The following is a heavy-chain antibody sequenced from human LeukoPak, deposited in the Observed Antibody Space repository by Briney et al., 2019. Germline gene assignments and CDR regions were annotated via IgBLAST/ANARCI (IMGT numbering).Heavy chain of an antibody. J-gene: IGHJ4*02. V-gene: IGHV4-30-4*01. D-gene: IGHD3-3*01. CDR1: GGSISSGDYY. Sequence: SQTLSLTCTVSGGSISSGDYYWSWIRQPPGKGLEWIGYIYYSGSTYYNPSLKSRVTISVDTSKNQFSLKLSSVTAADTAVYYCASDPPDLEWPPAYYFDYWGQGTLVTVSS. CDR2: IYYSGST. CDR3: ASDPPDLEWPPAYYFDY.